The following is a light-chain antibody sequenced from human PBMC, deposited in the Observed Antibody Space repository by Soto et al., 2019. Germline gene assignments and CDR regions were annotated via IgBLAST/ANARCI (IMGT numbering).Light chain of an antibody. J-gene: IGLJ2*01. Sequence: QSVLTQPASGSGYPGQSITISCTGTSSDVGGYNYVSWYQQHPGKAPKLMIYDVSNRPSGVSNRFSGSKSGNTASLTISRLQAEDEADYYCSSYTSSSTPVFGGGTKLTVL. CDR1: SSDVGGYNY. V-gene: IGLV2-14*01. CDR3: SSYTSSSTPV. CDR2: DVS.